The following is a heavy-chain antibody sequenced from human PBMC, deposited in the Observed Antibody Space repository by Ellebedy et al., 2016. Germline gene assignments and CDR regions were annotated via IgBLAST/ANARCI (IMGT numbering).Heavy chain of an antibody. Sequence: GGSLRLXXAASGFTVKSNFMIWVRQPPGKGLEWVSVIYSLGNTYYADSVKGRFTISRDNFQNTMFLQMNSLRADDTAVYYRARTKCGDDCFSWEAYFDHWGQGTVVTVSS. CDR3: ARTKCGDDCFSWEAYFDH. J-gene: IGHJ1*01. D-gene: IGHD2-21*02. V-gene: IGHV3-53*01. CDR2: IYSLGNT. CDR1: GFTVKSNF.